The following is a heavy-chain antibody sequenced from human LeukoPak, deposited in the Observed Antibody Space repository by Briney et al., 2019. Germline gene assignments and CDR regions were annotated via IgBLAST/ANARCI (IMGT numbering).Heavy chain of an antibody. D-gene: IGHD6-13*01. V-gene: IGHV4-4*07. CDR1: GGSISSYY. CDR3: ASFSSSWYGGEYYFDY. Sequence: SETLSLTCTVSGGSISSYYWSWIRQPAGKGLEWIGRIYTSGSTNYNPSLKNRVTMSVDTSKNQFSLKLSSVTAADTAVYYCASFSSSWYGGEYYFDYWGQGTLVTVSS. CDR2: IYTSGST. J-gene: IGHJ4*02.